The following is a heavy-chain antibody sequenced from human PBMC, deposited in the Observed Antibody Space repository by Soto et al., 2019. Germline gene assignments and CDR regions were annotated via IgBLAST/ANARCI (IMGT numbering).Heavy chain of an antibody. CDR1: GGSISSSNW. D-gene: IGHD3-10*01. CDR3: ARDRAMVRGVMAGECNGMDV. CDR2: IYHSGST. J-gene: IGHJ6*02. Sequence: PSETLSLTCAVSGGSISSSNWWSWVRQPPGKGLEWIGEIYHSGSTNYNPSLKSRVTISVDKSKNQFSLKLSSVTAADTAVYYCARDRAMVRGVMAGECNGMDVWGQGTTVTVSS. V-gene: IGHV4-4*02.